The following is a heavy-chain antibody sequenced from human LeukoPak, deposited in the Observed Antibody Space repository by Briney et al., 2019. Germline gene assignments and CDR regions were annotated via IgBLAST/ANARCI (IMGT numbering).Heavy chain of an antibody. CDR2: IYYSGST. V-gene: IGHV4-59*01. Sequence: PSETLSLTCTVSGGSISSYYWSWIRQPPGKGLEWSGYIYYSGSTIYNPSLKSRVTISVDTSKNQFSLKLSSVTAADTAVYYCARGFSGSTYYFDYWGQRTLGTVSS. D-gene: IGHD1-26*01. CDR3: ARGFSGSTYYFDY. CDR1: GGSISSYY. J-gene: IGHJ4*02.